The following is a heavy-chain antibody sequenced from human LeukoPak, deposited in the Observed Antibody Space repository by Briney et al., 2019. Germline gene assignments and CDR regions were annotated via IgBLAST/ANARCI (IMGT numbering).Heavy chain of an antibody. Sequence: SETLSLTCTVSGGSVRSDRYYWSWVRQPPGKGLEWIGSTYSGGNTYFNPSLQSRLTISLDKAKNQFSLRLTPVTAADTASYYCAREASPDGTAMFHLTVFDSWARGPWSPSPQ. CDR2: TYSGGNT. CDR3: AREASPDGTAMFHLTVFDS. CDR1: GGSVRSDRYY. J-gene: IGHJ4*02. V-gene: IGHV4-39*07. D-gene: IGHD2-2*01.